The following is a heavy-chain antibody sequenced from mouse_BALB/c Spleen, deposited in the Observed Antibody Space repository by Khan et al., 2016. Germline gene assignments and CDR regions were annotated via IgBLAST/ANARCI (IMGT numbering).Heavy chain of an antibody. CDR3: ASTVLATDWYFDV. CDR1: GYTFTDYA. Sequence: QVQLQQSGAELVRPGVSVKISCKGSGYTFTDYAIHWVKLSHAKSLEWIGVISTYYGDATYNQNFKGKATMTVDKSSTTAYMELARLQSEDSAIYYCASTVLATDWYFDVWGAGTTVTVSS. D-gene: IGHD1-1*01. V-gene: IGHV1S137*01. CDR2: ISTYYGDA. J-gene: IGHJ1*01.